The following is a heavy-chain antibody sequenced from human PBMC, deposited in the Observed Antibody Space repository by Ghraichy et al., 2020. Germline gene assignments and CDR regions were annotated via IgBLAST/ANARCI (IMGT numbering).Heavy chain of an antibody. V-gene: IGHV5-51*01. Sequence: GESLNISCKGSGYSFTSYWIAWVRQMPGKGLEWMGIIYPAASDTKYSPSFQGQVTISADKSISTAYLQWSSLKASDTAMYYCARRQYGSAFDIWGQGIMVTVSS. D-gene: IGHD4-11*01. J-gene: IGHJ3*02. CDR2: IYPAASDT. CDR1: GYSFTSYW. CDR3: ARRQYGSAFDI.